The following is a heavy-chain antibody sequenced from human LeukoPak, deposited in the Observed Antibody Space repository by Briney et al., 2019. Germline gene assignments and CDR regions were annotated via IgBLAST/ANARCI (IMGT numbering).Heavy chain of an antibody. V-gene: IGHV1-24*01. CDR2: FDPEDGET. Sequence: ASVKVSCKVSGYTLTELSMHWVRQAPGKGLEWMGGFDPEDGETIYAQKFQGRVTMTEDTSTDTAYMELSSLRSGDTAVYYCATDKRSLAYCGGDCYRWGQGTLVTVSS. CDR1: GYTLTELS. J-gene: IGHJ4*02. D-gene: IGHD2-21*02. CDR3: ATDKRSLAYCGGDCYR.